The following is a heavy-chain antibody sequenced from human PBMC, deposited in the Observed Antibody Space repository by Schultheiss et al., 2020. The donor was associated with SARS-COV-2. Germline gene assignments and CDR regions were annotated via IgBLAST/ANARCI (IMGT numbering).Heavy chain of an antibody. D-gene: IGHD3-9*01. Sequence: GGSLRLSCAASGFTFSRYDMHWVRQAPGKGLEWVSAISGSGGSTYYADSVKGRFTISRDNSKNTLYLQMNSLRAEDTAVYYCAKEWDPYDILTGYYILDYWGQGTLVTVSS. CDR3: AKEWDPYDILTGYYILDY. CDR2: ISGSGGST. J-gene: IGHJ4*02. V-gene: IGHV3-23*01. CDR1: GFTFSRYD.